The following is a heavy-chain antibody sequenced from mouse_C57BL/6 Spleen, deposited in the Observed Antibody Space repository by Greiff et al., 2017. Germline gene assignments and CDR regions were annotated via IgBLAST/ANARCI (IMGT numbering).Heavy chain of an antibody. CDR3: ARNWDVFAY. CDR2: LWTGGGT. J-gene: IGHJ2*01. Sequence: VHLVESGPGLVAPSQSLSITCTVSGFSLTSYAISWVRQPPGKGLEWLGVLWTGGGTKYNSALKSRLSLSKDNSKSQVFLKMNSLQTDDTARYYCARNWDVFAYWGQGTTLTVSS. CDR1: GFSLTSYA. D-gene: IGHD4-1*01. V-gene: IGHV2-9-1*01.